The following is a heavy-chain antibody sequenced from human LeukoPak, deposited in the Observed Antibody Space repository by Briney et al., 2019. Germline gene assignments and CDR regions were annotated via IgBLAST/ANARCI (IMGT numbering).Heavy chain of an antibody. CDR3: TRQTGSGLFILP. CDR1: GYSISTGYY. J-gene: IGHJ4*02. V-gene: IGHV4-38-2*02. D-gene: IGHD3/OR15-3a*01. Sequence: SETLSLTCTVSGYSISTGYYWDWIRQPPGKGLEWIGTFYHGGSTYYNPSLKSRVTISVDTSKNQFSLNLTSVTAADTAVYYCTRQTGSGLFILPGGQGTLVTVSS. CDR2: FYHGGST.